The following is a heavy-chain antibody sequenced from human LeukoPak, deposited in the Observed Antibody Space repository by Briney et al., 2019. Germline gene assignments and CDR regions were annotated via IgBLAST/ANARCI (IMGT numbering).Heavy chain of an antibody. V-gene: IGHV1-18*01. Sequence: ASVKVSCKASGYTFTSYGISWVRQAPGQGLEWMGWISAYNGNTNYAQKLQGRVTMTTDTSTSTAYMELRSLRSDDTAVYYCARDKFAANCSGGSCHSIPAAFDIWGQGTMVTVSS. CDR1: GYTFTSYG. D-gene: IGHD2-15*01. CDR2: ISAYNGNT. CDR3: ARDKFAANCSGGSCHSIPAAFDI. J-gene: IGHJ3*02.